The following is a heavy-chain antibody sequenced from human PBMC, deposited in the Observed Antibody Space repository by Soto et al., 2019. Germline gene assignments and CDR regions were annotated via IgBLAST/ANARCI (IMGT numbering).Heavy chain of an antibody. D-gene: IGHD6-19*01. CDR1: GGSISGSY. CDR3: ARSVAVPGAHIDY. J-gene: IGHJ4*02. Sequence: SETLSLTCSVSGGSISGSYWSWIRQSPGKGLEWLGYVYYTGSTNYSPSHRRRVSISVDTSKNEFSLRLSSVTAADTAVYFCARSVAVPGAHIDYWGQGTQVTVSS. CDR2: VYYTGST. V-gene: IGHV4-59*01.